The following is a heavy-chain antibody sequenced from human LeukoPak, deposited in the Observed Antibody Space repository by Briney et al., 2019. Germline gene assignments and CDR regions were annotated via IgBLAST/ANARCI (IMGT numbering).Heavy chain of an antibody. D-gene: IGHD3-10*01. V-gene: IGHV4-39*01. CDR3: ARYVVYGSGKYYFDY. CDR2: INYGGTT. Sequence: SETLSLTCTVSAGSISSSDYYWSWIRQPPGKELEWIASINYGGTTYYNPSLKSRVTISVDTSENQFSLRLSSVTAADTAVYLCARYVVYGSGKYYFDYWGQGSLVTVSS. CDR1: AGSISSSDYY. J-gene: IGHJ4*02.